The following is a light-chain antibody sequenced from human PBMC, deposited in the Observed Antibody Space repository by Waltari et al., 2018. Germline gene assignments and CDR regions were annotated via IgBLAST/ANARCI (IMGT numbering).Light chain of an antibody. CDR1: SGHSSYT. Sequence: QLVLTQSPSASASLGASVKLTCTLSSGHSSYTIPWHPQQSEKGPRYLMTVNSDGSHSKGDGPRSWMKDNGDGSHGREGGMPDHFSGCRSGAGRHLSFCGLQSGEEGDYYCRTWGTGIHGVFGGGTRLTSL. V-gene: IGLV4-69*01. J-gene: IGLJ3*02. CDR3: RTWGTGIHGV. CDR2: VNSDGSH.